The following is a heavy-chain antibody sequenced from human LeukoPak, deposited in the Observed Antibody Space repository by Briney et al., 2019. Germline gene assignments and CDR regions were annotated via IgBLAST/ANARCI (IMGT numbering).Heavy chain of an antibody. D-gene: IGHD6-13*01. V-gene: IGHV3-30*04. CDR2: ISYDGSNK. CDR3: ARRLYSSSWSQPNPDY. J-gene: IGHJ4*02. Sequence: PGGSLRLSCAASGFTFSGYAIHWVRQAPGKGLEWVAVISYDGSNKFYADSVKGRFTISRDNSNNTLYLQMNSLRAEDTAIYYCARRLYSSSWSQPNPDYWGQGTLVTVSS. CDR1: GFTFSGYA.